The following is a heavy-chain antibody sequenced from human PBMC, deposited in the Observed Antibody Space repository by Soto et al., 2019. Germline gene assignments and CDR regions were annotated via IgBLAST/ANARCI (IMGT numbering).Heavy chain of an antibody. CDR2: IIPIFGTA. V-gene: IGHV1-69*01. Sequence: QVQLVQSGAEVQKPGSSVKVSCKASGGTFSSYAISWVRQAPGQGLEWMGGIIPIFGTANYAQKFQGRVTITADESTSTAYMELSSLRSEDTAVYYCAREGYYYDSSGYHTGQFDYWGQGTLVTVSS. J-gene: IGHJ4*02. CDR3: AREGYYYDSSGYHTGQFDY. D-gene: IGHD3-22*01. CDR1: GGTFSSYA.